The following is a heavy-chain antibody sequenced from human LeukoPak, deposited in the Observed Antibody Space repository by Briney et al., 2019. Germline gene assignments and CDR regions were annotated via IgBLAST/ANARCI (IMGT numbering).Heavy chain of an antibody. J-gene: IGHJ4*02. V-gene: IGHV1-2*02. Sequence: ASVKVSCKASGGTFSSYAISWVRQAPGQGLEWMGWINPNSGGTNYAQKFQGRVTMTRDTSISTAYMELSRLRSDDTAVYYCASVAGTWGNDYWGQGTLVTVSS. CDR3: ASVAGTWGNDY. D-gene: IGHD6-13*01. CDR1: GGTFSSYA. CDR2: INPNSGGT.